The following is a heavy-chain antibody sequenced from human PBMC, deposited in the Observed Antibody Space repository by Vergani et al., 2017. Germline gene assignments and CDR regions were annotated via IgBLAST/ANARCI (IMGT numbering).Heavy chain of an antibody. CDR2: ISGHGDMT. Sequence: EVHLLESGGGTVEAGGSLRLSCVASGFTFSNSAMSWVRQTSGKGLEWVSAISGHGDMTYYADSVKGRFTISRDNSKNTVYLQMNSLKTEDTAVYYVTTNNQQSSLGPCIVTNCYGSVFDILGQVTVLTLSS. CDR1: GFTFSNSA. J-gene: IGHJ3*02. D-gene: IGHD2-15*01. V-gene: IGHV3-23*01. CDR3: TTNNQQSSLGPCIVTNCYGSVFDI.